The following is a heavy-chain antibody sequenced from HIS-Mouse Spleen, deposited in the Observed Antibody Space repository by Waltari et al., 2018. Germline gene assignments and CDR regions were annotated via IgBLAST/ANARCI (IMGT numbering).Heavy chain of an antibody. CDR1: GYTFTGYY. Sequence: QVQLVQSGAEVKKPGASVKVSCKASGYTFTGYYMHWVRQAPGQGLEWMGWINPNSGGTTYAQKFQGRVTMTRDTSISTAYMELSRLRSDDTAVYYCARGVVGADWYFDLWGRGTLVTVSS. CDR2: INPNSGGT. V-gene: IGHV1-2*02. D-gene: IGHD1-26*01. J-gene: IGHJ2*01. CDR3: ARGVVGADWYFDL.